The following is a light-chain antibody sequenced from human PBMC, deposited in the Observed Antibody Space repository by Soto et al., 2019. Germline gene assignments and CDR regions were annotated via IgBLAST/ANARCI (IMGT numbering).Light chain of an antibody. CDR2: KTS. V-gene: IGKV1-5*03. CDR1: QTINNW. CDR3: QQYSSYSVYT. Sequence: DIQMTQSPSTLPASVGDRVTITCRASQTINNWLAWYQQKPGKAPKLLIYKTSSLQSGVPSRFSGSGSGTEFTLTISCLQPDYFATYYCQQYSSYSVYTFGQGAKVESK. J-gene: IGKJ2*01.